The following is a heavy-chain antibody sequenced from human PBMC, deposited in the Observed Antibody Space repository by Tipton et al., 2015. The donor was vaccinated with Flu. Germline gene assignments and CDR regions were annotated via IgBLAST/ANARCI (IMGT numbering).Heavy chain of an antibody. CDR1: GGSISRGSYY. Sequence: TLSLTCTVSGGSISRGSYYYNWIRQPAGEGLEWIGRIYTNANTNYKASLKSRVTISIDRSKNQFSLRLSSVTVADTAVYYCARMGRAYPAGDWGQGTLVTVSS. D-gene: IGHD3-10*01. J-gene: IGHJ4*02. V-gene: IGHV4-61*02. CDR2: IYTNANT. CDR3: ARMGRAYPAGD.